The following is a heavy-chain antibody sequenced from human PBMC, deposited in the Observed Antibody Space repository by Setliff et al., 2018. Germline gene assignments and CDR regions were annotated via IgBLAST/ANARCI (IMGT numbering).Heavy chain of an antibody. CDR1: GFTLSSYW. CDR2: ITGGGGST. Sequence: GGSLRLSCAASGFTLSSYWMSWVRQAPGKGLAWVSGITGGGGSTYYADPVKGRFTISRDNSKNTLYLQMNSLRAEDTAVYYCVKDRYCSDASCSPDYFDYWGQGTLVTVSS. CDR3: VKDRYCSDASCSPDYFDY. D-gene: IGHD2-15*01. V-gene: IGHV3-23*01. J-gene: IGHJ4*02.